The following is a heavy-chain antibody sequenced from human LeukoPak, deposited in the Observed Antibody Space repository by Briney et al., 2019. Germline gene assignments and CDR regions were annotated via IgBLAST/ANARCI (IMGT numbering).Heavy chain of an antibody. Sequence: GGSLRLSCAASGFTFSIYAMSWVRQAPGKGREWVSVNSGSGASTYYADSVMGRFTISRDNFKNTLYLQMNTLRAEDTAVYYCAKHFYGSGSHYYFDSWGQGTLVTVSS. CDR2: NSGSGAST. D-gene: IGHD3-10*01. V-gene: IGHV3-23*01. CDR1: GFTFSIYA. CDR3: AKHFYGSGSHYYFDS. J-gene: IGHJ4*02.